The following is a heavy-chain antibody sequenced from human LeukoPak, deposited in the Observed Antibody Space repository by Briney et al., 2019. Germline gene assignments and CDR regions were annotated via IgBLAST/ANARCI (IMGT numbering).Heavy chain of an antibody. CDR1: GFTLSSHN. Sequence: GGSLRLSCVASGFTLSSHNINWVRQAPGKGLEWVSHISSSGSITYYGDSVKGRITISRDNARNSVSLYMNSLRAEDSAVYYCARPGITAFDIWGQGTMVTVSS. CDR2: ISSSGSIT. CDR3: ARPGITAFDI. V-gene: IGHV3-48*01. J-gene: IGHJ3*02. D-gene: IGHD3-10*01.